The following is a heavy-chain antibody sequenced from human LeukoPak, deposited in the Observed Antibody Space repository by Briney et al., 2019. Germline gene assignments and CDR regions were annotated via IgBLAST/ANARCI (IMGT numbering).Heavy chain of an antibody. V-gene: IGHV3-48*03. J-gene: IGHJ4*02. CDR2: INGSGTPI. CDR1: GFPLSIYE. CDR3: APGDCSGSSCLD. D-gene: IGHD2-15*01. Sequence: GGALRLSCAASGFPLSIYEMNWVRQAPGKVLEWVSYINGSGTPIYYADSVKGRFTISRDNAKKSLYLQMNSLRAEDTAVYYCAPGDCSGSSCLDWGQGTLVTVSS.